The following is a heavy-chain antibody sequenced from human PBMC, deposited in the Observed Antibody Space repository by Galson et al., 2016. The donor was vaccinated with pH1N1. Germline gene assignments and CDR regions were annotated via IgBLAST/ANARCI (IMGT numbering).Heavy chain of an antibody. D-gene: IGHD3-10*01. V-gene: IGHV3-11*01. J-gene: IGHJ3*01. CDR3: ARDHFGWAFDV. Sequence: LRLSCAASGFPFSHYYMGWIRQAPGKGLEWISYISGSDTTIYYADSVRGRFTISRDNAQNSLYLHMNSLRAKDTAVYYCARDHFGWAFDVWGQGTMVTVSP. CDR2: ISGSDTTI. CDR1: GFPFSHYY.